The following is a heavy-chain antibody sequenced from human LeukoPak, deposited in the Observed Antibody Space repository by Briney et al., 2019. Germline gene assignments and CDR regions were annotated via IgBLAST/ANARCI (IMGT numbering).Heavy chain of an antibody. Sequence: PGGSLRLSCAAAGFTFSSYAMNWVRQAPGKGLEWVSAISGSGDNTFYADSVKGRFSISRDNSKNTLYLQMNSLRAEDTAVYYCAKDFGYSYAGGYVRFDYWGQGTLVTVSS. CDR1: GFTFSSYA. J-gene: IGHJ4*02. V-gene: IGHV3-23*01. CDR3: AKDFGYSYAGGYVRFDY. D-gene: IGHD5-18*01. CDR2: ISGSGDNT.